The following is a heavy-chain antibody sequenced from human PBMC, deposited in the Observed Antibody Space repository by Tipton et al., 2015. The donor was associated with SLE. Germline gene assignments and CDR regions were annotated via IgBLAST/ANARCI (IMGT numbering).Heavy chain of an antibody. D-gene: IGHD3-3*01. V-gene: IGHV1-8*01. Sequence: QLVQSGAEVKKPGASVKVSCKASGYTFTSYEINWVRQATGQGLEWMGWMNPNSGNTYYAQKFQGRVTMTRNTSTSTAYMELSSLRSEDTAVYYCARTSSLEWLFDYWGQGTLVTVSS. CDR3: ARTSSLEWLFDY. CDR1: GYTFTSYE. CDR2: MNPNSGNT. J-gene: IGHJ4*02.